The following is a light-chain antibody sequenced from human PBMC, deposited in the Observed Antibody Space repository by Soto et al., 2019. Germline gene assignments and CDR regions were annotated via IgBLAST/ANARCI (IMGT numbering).Light chain of an antibody. J-gene: IGKJ5*01. Sequence: VLTQSPGTLSLSPGVRCTLSFRSTQNINNNYLAWYQHKPGQAPRLLIYDASLRATGVPDRFSGSGSGTDFTLTITRLEPDDSAVYYCQQHGISHITFGQGTRLEIK. CDR3: QQHGISHIT. CDR2: DAS. V-gene: IGKV3-20*01. CDR1: QNINNNY.